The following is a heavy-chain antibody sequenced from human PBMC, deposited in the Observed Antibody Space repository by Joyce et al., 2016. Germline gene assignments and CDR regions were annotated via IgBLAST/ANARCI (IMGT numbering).Heavy chain of an antibody. Sequence: QVQLVESGGGVVQPGRSLRLSCAASVFTFSNSAMHWVRQAPGKGLEWVAVITYDGSNKDYADSVKGRFTISRDNSKNTLYLQMNSLRAEDTAVYYCASPLELTVAGKVDYWGQGILVTVSS. CDR3: ASPLELTVAGKVDY. D-gene: IGHD6-19*01. V-gene: IGHV3-30-3*01. CDR1: VFTFSNSA. J-gene: IGHJ4*02. CDR2: ITYDGSNK.